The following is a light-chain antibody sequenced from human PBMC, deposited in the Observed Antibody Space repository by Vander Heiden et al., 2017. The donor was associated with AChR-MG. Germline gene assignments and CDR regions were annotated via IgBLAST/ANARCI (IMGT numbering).Light chain of an antibody. CDR3: SSYTSISTHVV. Sequence: QSALTPPASESGSPGQSITISCAGTSSDVGGYNYVSWYQQHPGKAPKLMVYDVSKRPSGVSNRFSGSKSGNTASLTISGLQAEDEADYYCSSYTSISTHVVFGGGTKLTVL. V-gene: IGLV2-14*03. CDR1: SSDVGGYNY. J-gene: IGLJ2*01. CDR2: DVS.